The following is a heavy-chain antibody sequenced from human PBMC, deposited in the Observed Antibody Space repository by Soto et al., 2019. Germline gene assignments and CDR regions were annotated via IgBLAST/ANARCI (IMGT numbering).Heavy chain of an antibody. J-gene: IGHJ4*02. CDR2: ISGSGGST. CDR1: GFTFSSYA. Sequence: PGGSLRLSCAASGFTFSSYAMSWVRQAPGKGLEWVSAISGSGGSTYYADSVKGRFTISRDNSKNTLYLQMNSLRAEDTAVYYCAKDLFVDTAMVIVAFDYWGQGTLVTVSS. V-gene: IGHV3-23*01. CDR3: AKDLFVDTAMVIVAFDY. D-gene: IGHD5-18*01.